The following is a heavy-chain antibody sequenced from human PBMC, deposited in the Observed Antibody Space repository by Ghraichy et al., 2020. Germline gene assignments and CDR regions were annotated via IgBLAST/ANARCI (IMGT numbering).Heavy chain of an antibody. Sequence: GGSLRLSCAASGFTFSSYEMNWVRQAPGKGLEWVSYISSSGSTIYYADSVKGRFTISRDNAKNSLYLQMNSLRAEDTAVYYCARTYSSGWREYYFDYWGQGTLVTVSS. CDR3: ARTYSSGWREYYFDY. CDR2: ISSSGSTI. D-gene: IGHD6-19*01. J-gene: IGHJ4*02. CDR1: GFTFSSYE. V-gene: IGHV3-48*03.